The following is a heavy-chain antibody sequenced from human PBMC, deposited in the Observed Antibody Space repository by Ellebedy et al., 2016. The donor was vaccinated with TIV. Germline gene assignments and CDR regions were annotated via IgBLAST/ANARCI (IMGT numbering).Heavy chain of an antibody. J-gene: IGHJ1*01. CDR2: FNHNGKT. V-gene: IGHV4-34*01. Sequence: SETLSLTCAVYGGSFSGYYWSWIRQPPGKGLEWIGEFNHNGKTNYSPSLKSRVTVSVDTSKNQFSLKLSSVTAADTAVYYCARGLTYCGGDCSGYFQHWGQGTLVTVSS. CDR3: ARGLTYCGGDCSGYFQH. CDR1: GGSFSGYY. D-gene: IGHD2-21*02.